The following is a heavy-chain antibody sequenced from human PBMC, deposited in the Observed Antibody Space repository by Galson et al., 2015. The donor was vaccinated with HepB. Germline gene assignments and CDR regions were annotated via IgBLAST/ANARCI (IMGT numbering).Heavy chain of an antibody. CDR3: ARAPGDYPFYYYYYYMDV. J-gene: IGHJ6*03. CDR1: GGTFSSYA. Sequence: SVKVSCKASGGTFSSYAISWVRQAPGQGLEWMGGIIPILGIANYAQKFQGRVTITADKSTSTAYMELSSLRSEDTAVYYCARAPGDYPFYYYYYYMDVWGKGTTVTVSS. D-gene: IGHD4-17*01. CDR2: IIPILGIA. V-gene: IGHV1-69*10.